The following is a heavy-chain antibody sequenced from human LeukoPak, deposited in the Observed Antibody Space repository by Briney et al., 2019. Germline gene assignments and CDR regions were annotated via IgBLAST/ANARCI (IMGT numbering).Heavy chain of an antibody. V-gene: IGHV3-74*01. D-gene: IGHD2-21*01. J-gene: IGHJ3*02. Sequence: GGSLRLSCAASGFTLRHFWMHWVRQAPGKGLVWVSRISGDGGSTVYADSVKGRFTISRDNAKNTLYLQMNSLRGDDTALYYCVRDLFPDAFDIWGQGTMVTVFS. CDR2: ISGDGGST. CDR3: VRDLFPDAFDI. CDR1: GFTLRHFW.